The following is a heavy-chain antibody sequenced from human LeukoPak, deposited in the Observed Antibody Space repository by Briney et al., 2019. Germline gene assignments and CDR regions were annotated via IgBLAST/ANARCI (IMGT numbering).Heavy chain of an antibody. J-gene: IGHJ4*02. Sequence: SETLSLTCTVSGGSISSSSYYWGWIRQPPGKGLEWIGSIYYSGSTYYNPSLKSRVTISVDTSKNQFSLKLSSVTAADTAVYYCARAPSPPDYGDYGESFDYWGQGTLVTVSS. CDR1: GGSISSSSYY. CDR2: IYYSGST. V-gene: IGHV4-39*07. D-gene: IGHD4-17*01. CDR3: ARAPSPPDYGDYGESFDY.